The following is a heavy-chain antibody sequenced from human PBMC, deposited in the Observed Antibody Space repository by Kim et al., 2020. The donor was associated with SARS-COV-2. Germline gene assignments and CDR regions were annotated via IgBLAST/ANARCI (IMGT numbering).Heavy chain of an antibody. Sequence: SETLSLTCTVSGASITTYYWSWIRQTPDKGLEWIGYILYTGSTNYNPSLKSRVALSIDTSKNHFSLRLTSVAAADTAFYYCARLDHWSFDLWGRGTLVTVSS. CDR3: ARLDHWSFDL. V-gene: IGHV4-59*13. CDR1: GASITTYY. CDR2: ILYTGST. J-gene: IGHJ2*01.